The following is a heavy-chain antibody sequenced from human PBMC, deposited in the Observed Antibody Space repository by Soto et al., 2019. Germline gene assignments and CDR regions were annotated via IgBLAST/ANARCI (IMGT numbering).Heavy chain of an antibody. CDR1: GYSFTSYW. Sequence: PGESLKIPCKGSGYSFTSYWISWVRQIPGKGLGWMGRIDPSDSYTNYSPSFQGHVTISADKSISTAYLQWSSLKASDTAMYYCARLIGGGNDAFDIWGQGTMVTVSS. CDR3: ARLIGGGNDAFDI. J-gene: IGHJ3*02. CDR2: IDPSDSYT. D-gene: IGHD3-16*01. V-gene: IGHV5-10-1*01.